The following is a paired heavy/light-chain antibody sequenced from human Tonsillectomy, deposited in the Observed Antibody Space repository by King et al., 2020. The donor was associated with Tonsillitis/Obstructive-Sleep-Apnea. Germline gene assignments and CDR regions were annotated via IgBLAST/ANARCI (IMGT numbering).Light chain of an antibody. V-gene: IGLV1-51*01. J-gene: IGLJ2*01. CDR1: GSNIGNNY. CDR3: GTWDSSLNAGV. Sequence: QSVLTQPPSVSAAPGQKVTISCSGSGSNIGNNYVSWYQQLPGTAPKLLIYDNNKRPSGIPDRFSGSKSGTSATLGITGLQTGDEANYYCGTWDSSLNAGVFGGGTKLTVL. CDR2: DNN.
Heavy chain of an antibody. CDR2: ISASGGTT. D-gene: IGHD3-9*01. V-gene: IGHV3-23*01. Sequence: EVQLLESGGGLVQPGGSLRLSCVASGFTFNIYAMTWVRQAPGKGLEWVSGISASGGTTDYADSVKGRFTISRDNSKNTLYLQLNSLRAEDTAVYYCAKVLRYFDWPSYYFDYWGQGTLVTVSS. CDR1: GFTFNIYA. J-gene: IGHJ4*02. CDR3: AKVLRYFDWPSYYFDY.